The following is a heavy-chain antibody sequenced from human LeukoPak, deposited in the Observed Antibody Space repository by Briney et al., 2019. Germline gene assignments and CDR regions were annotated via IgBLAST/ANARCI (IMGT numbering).Heavy chain of an antibody. V-gene: IGHV1-69*05. CDR3: ASRDGYKGEYYFDY. CDR1: GGTFSSYA. CDR2: IIPIFGTA. J-gene: IGHJ4*02. D-gene: IGHD5-24*01. Sequence: SVKVSCKASGGTFSSYAISWVRQAPGQGLKWMGGIIPIFGTANYAQKFQGRVTITTDESTSTAYMELSSLRSEDTAVYYCASRDGYKGEYYFDYWGQGTLVTVSS.